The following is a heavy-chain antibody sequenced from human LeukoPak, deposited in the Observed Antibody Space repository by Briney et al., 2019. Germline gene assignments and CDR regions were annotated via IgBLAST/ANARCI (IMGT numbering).Heavy chain of an antibody. CDR2: INGDGTTT. V-gene: IGHV3-74*01. CDR1: GFTFSSYW. Sequence: PGGSLRLSCAASGFTFSSYWTHWVRQAPGKGLVWVSRINGDGTTTNYADSVKVRFTISRDNAKNTVHLQMNSLRAEDTAVYYCARRGIGYGMDVWGQGTTVTVSS. CDR3: ARRGIGYGMDV. J-gene: IGHJ6*02. D-gene: IGHD1-26*01.